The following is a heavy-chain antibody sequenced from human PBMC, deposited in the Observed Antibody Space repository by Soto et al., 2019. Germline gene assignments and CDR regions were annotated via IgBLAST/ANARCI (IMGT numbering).Heavy chain of an antibody. V-gene: IGHV4-39*01. Sequence: NPSETLSLTCTVAGGSISSSSYYWGRIRQPPGKGLEWIGSIYYSGSTYYNPSLKSRVTISVDTSKNQFSLKLSSVTAADTAVYYCARLREPAAGYSYGHGFFDYWGQGTLVTVSS. CDR2: IYYSGST. J-gene: IGHJ4*02. D-gene: IGHD5-18*01. CDR3: ARLREPAAGYSYGHGFFDY. CDR1: GGSISSSSYY.